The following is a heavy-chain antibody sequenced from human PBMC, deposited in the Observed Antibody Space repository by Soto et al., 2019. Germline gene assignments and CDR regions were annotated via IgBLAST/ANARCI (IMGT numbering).Heavy chain of an antibody. Sequence: GESLKISCKGSGYSFTSYWIGWVRQMAGKGLEWMGIIYPGDSDTRYSPSFQGQVTISADKSISTAYLQWSSLKASDTAMYYCARQTIAVANYYYYGMDVWGQGTTVTVSS. CDR2: IYPGDSDT. V-gene: IGHV5-51*01. CDR1: GYSFTSYW. CDR3: ARQTIAVANYYYYGMDV. J-gene: IGHJ6*02. D-gene: IGHD6-19*01.